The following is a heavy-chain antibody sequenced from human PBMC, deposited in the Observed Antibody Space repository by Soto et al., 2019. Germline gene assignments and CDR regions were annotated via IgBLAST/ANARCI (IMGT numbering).Heavy chain of an antibody. CDR2: VSGGSGTT. CDR3: AKWNGYGDH. D-gene: IGHD1-1*01. Sequence: EVQLLDSGGGLVQPGGSLRLSCAVSGFSFSTYGVTWVRQAPGKGLEWVSGVSGGSGTTHYADSVKGRFTITGDTSKNTVYLQMNSLRVEDTAVYYCAKWNGYGDHWGQGTLVTVSS. V-gene: IGHV3-23*01. CDR1: GFSFSTYG. J-gene: IGHJ4*02.